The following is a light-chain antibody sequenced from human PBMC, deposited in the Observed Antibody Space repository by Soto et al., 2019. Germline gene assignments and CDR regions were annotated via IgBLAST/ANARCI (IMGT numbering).Light chain of an antibody. CDR1: SSDVGGYSY. J-gene: IGLJ1*01. CDR2: DVS. V-gene: IGLV2-14*01. CDR3: ASYPTSSTYV. Sequence: QSALTQPASVSGSPGQSIAISCTGTSSDVGGYSYVSWYQQQPGKAPKLVISDVSNRPSGVSDRFSGSKSGNTASLTISGLQTEDEADYSCASYPTSSTYVFGTGTKLTVL.